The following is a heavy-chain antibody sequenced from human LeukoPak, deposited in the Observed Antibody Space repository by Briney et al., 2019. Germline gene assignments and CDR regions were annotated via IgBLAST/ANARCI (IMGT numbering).Heavy chain of an antibody. CDR2: INTNTGNP. CDR1: GYTFTSYD. D-gene: IGHD1-14*01. V-gene: IGHV7-4-1*02. J-gene: IGHJ5*02. CDR3: ARGVVRGSGYNWFDP. Sequence: ASVKVSCKASGYTFTSYDINWVRQAPGQGLEWMGWINTNTGNPTYAQGFTGRFVFSLDTSVSTAYLQISSLKAEDTAVYYCARGVVRGSGYNWFDPWGQGTLVTVSS.